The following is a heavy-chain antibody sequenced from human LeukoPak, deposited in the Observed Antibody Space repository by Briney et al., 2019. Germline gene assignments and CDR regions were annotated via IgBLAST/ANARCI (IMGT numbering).Heavy chain of an antibody. V-gene: IGHV4-30-2*01. CDR1: GGSISSGGYS. D-gene: IGHD3-22*01. CDR2: IYHSGST. J-gene: IGHJ4*02. CDR3: ARARRYYDSSGYYSRAFDY. Sequence: SETLSLTCAVSGGSISSGGYSWSWIRQPPGKGLEWIGYIYHSGSTYYNPSLKSRVTISVDRSKNQFSLKLSSVTAADTAVYYCARARRYYDSSGYYSRAFDYWGQGTLVTVSS.